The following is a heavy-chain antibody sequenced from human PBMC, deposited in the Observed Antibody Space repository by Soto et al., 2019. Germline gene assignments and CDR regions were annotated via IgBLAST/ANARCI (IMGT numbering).Heavy chain of an antibody. CDR3: APSLHGRVIDY. CDR1: GFSLSTSGVG. D-gene: IGHD3-9*01. J-gene: IGHJ4*02. V-gene: IGHV2-5*02. Sequence: QITLKESGPTLVKPTQTLTLTCTFSGFSLSTSGVGVGWIRQPPGKALECLALIYWDDDKRYSPSLKSRLTITKNNFKTQVVLTMPDTHTVQKGTSYCAPSLHGRVIDYTGPGTLVIDFS. CDR2: IYWDDDK.